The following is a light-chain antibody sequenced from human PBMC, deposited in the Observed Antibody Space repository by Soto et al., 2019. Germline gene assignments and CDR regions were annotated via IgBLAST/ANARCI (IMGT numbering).Light chain of an antibody. CDR3: QSYDRSLRGDD. CDR2: GTI. CDR1: SSNSGANYD. Sequence: QSVLTQPPSVSGAPVQRVTISCPASSSNSGANYDVHWYQQLPGTAPKLLISGTINRPSGLPARFSGSKSGTSASLAITGLPAHEEPDYYCQSYDRSLRGDDVGTGPKVTVL. J-gene: IGLJ1*01. V-gene: IGLV1-40*01.